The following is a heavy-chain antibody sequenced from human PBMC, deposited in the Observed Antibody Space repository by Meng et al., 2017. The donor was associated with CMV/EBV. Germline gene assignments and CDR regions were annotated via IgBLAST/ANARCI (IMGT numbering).Heavy chain of an antibody. V-gene: IGHV3-48*03. CDR1: GFTFSSYE. Sequence: GESLKISCAASGFTFSSYEMNWVRQAPGKGLEWVSYISSSGSTIYYADSVKGRFTISRDNSKNTLYLQMNSLRAEDTAVYYCASGVAAGPDAANAFDIWGQGTMVTVSS. J-gene: IGHJ3*02. CDR3: ASGVAAGPDAANAFDI. D-gene: IGHD6-13*01. CDR2: ISSSGSTI.